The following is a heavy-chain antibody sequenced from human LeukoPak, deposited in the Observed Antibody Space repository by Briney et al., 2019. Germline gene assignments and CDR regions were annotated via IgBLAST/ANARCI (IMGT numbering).Heavy chain of an antibody. CDR3: AREGSHSSTSSDDAFDI. J-gene: IGHJ3*02. D-gene: IGHD2-2*01. CDR2: IYYSGST. V-gene: IGHV4-30-4*08. Sequence: PSQTLSLTCTVSGGSISSGDYYWSWIRQPPGKGPEWIGYIYYSGSTYYNPSLKSRVTISVDTSKNQFSLKLSSVTAADTAVYYCAREGSHSSTSSDDAFDIWGQGTMVTVSS. CDR1: GGSISSGDYY.